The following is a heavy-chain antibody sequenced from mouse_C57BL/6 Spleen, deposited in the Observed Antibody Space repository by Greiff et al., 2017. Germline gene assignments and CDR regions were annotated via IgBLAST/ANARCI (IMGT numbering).Heavy chain of an antibody. CDR2: IYTSDSET. D-gene: IGHD1-1*01. J-gene: IGHJ2*01. V-gene: IGHV1-61*01. Sequence: VQLQQPGAELVRPGSSVKLSCKASGYTFTSYWMDRVQQRPGKGLEWIGNIYTSDSETYYTQKVKDKATLTVDKSSSTAYMQLSSLTSEDSAVYYCASDYGSRGGYHFDYWGQGTTLTVSS. CDR1: GYTFTSYW. CDR3: ASDYGSRGGYHFDY.